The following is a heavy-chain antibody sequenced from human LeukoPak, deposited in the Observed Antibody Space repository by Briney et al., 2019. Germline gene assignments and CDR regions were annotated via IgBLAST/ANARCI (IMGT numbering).Heavy chain of an antibody. CDR3: ARSGELGIVSWYFEL. CDR1: RGSVSSGSYY. D-gene: IGHD7-27*01. CDR2: IFHSGST. Sequence: SETLSLTCSVSRGSVSSGSYYWSWIRQPPGKGLEWIGYIFHSGSTNYNPSLKSRVTISLGTSKNQFSLKLSSVTAADTAVYYCARSGELGIVSWYFELWGRGTLVTVSS. V-gene: IGHV4-61*01. J-gene: IGHJ2*01.